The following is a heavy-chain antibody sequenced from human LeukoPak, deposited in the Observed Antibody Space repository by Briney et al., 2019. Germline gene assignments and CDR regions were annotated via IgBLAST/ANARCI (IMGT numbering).Heavy chain of an antibody. Sequence: SETLSLTCTVSGGSISSYYWSWIRQPPGKGLDWIGYIYYSGSTNYNPSLKSRVTISVDTSKNQFSLKLSSVTAADTAVYYCASGNYGDYVPGWDYWGQGTLVTVSS. CDR3: ASGNYGDYVPGWDY. J-gene: IGHJ4*02. CDR2: IYYSGST. CDR1: GGSISSYY. V-gene: IGHV4-59*08. D-gene: IGHD4-17*01.